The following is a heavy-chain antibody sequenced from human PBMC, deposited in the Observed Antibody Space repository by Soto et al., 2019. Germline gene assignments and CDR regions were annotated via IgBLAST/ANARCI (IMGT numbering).Heavy chain of an antibody. Sequence: EVQPVESGGGLVKPGGSLRLSCAASGFTFSSYSMNWVRQAPGKGLEWVSSISSSSSYIYYADSVKGRFTISRDNAKNSLYLQMNSLRAEDTAVNYCARDPGGQLELLIDYWGQGTLVTVSS. CDR1: GFTFSSYS. J-gene: IGHJ4*02. D-gene: IGHD1-1*01. CDR3: ARDPGGQLELLIDY. CDR2: ISSSSSYI. V-gene: IGHV3-21*01.